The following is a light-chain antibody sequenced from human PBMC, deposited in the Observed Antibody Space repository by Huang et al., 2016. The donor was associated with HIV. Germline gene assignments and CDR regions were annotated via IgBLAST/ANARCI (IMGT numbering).Light chain of an antibody. V-gene: IGKV3-20*01. CDR2: GAS. J-gene: IGKJ1*01. CDR3: QQCGSPTWT. Sequence: EIVLTQSPGTLSLSPGDRATLSCRASQFVANAYVAWYQHKPGQSPSLLSDGASMRASGIPDRFSGSGFGTDFTLTISRLEPDDFAVYFCQQCGSPTWTFGQGTKVEIK. CDR1: QFVANAY.